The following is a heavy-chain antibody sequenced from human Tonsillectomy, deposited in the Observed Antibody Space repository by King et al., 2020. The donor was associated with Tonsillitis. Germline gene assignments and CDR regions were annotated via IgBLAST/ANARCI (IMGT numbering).Heavy chain of an antibody. CDR3: ARFMMITFGGEIVGNWLDA. D-gene: IGHD3-16*02. J-gene: IGHJ1*01. V-gene: IGHV5-10-1*03. Sequence: VQLVQSGPDVKKPGESLRISCTGSGYTYANYWIVWVRQMPGKGLEWMGRINPSDFTTDYSPSYQGHVTISTDKSVNTAYLQWSSLRASDTAIYYCARFMMITFGGEIVGNWLDAGGQGSLVTV. CDR1: GYTYANYW. CDR2: INPSDFTT.